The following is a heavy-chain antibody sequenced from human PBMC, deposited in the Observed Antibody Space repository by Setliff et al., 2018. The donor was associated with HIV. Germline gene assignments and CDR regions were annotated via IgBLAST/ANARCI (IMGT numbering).Heavy chain of an antibody. J-gene: IGHJ3*02. Sequence: ETLSLSCAASGFSFSSYGMNWVRQAPGKELEWVSYISSTSSNIYYADSVRSRFTISRDNAKNSMHLQMNSLRAEDTALHYCAKDWVKGRDIAQAVDAFDIWGQGTMVTVSS. D-gene: IGHD6-13*01. CDR1: GFSFSSYG. V-gene: IGHV3-21*05. CDR2: ISSTSSNI. CDR3: AKDWVKGRDIAQAVDAFDI.